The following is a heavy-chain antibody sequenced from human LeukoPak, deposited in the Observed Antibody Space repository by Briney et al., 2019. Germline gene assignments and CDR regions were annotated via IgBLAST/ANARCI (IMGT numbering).Heavy chain of an antibody. V-gene: IGHV4-34*01. Sequence: PSETLSLTCAVYGGSFSGYYWSWIRQPPGKGLEWIGEINHSGSTNYNPSLKSRVTISVDTSKNQFSLKLSSVTAADTAVYYCARNDSSGYYHYYYYGMDVWGQGTTVTVSS. D-gene: IGHD3-22*01. CDR1: GGSFSGYY. CDR3: ARNDSSGYYHYYYYGMDV. J-gene: IGHJ6*02. CDR2: INHSGST.